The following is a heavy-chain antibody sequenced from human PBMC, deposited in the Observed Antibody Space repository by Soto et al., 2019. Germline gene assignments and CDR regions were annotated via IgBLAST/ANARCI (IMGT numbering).Heavy chain of an antibody. D-gene: IGHD3-16*02. Sequence: PSETLSLTCGVSYVSFRGYYWSWIRQPPGKGLEWIGEINYSGSTKFNPSLKSRVTLSIDTSKDQFSLRLSSVTAADTAVYYCARDSGGLRLGESSLYGEKDSFDVWDQGTLVTVSS. J-gene: IGHJ3*01. V-gene: IGHV4-34*01. CDR3: ARDSGGLRLGESSLYGEKDSFDV. CDR1: YVSFRGYY. CDR2: INYSGST.